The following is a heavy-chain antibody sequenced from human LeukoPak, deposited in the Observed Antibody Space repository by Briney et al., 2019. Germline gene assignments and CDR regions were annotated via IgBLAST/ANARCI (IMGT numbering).Heavy chain of an antibody. Sequence: ASVKVSCKASGYTFTNYYMNWVRQAPGQGLEWMGIINPSGGSTSYAQKFQGRVTVTRDTSTSTVYMELRSLRSEDTAMYYCAREGEIGYDLSDYWGQGTLVTVSS. J-gene: IGHJ4*02. CDR2: INPSGGST. CDR3: AREGEIGYDLSDY. CDR1: GYTFTNYY. D-gene: IGHD5-12*01. V-gene: IGHV1-46*01.